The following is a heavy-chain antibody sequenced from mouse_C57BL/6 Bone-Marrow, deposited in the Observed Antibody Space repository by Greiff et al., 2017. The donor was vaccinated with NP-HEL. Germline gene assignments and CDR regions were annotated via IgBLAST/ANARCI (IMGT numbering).Heavy chain of an antibody. CDR3: ARYGNYSDY. V-gene: IGHV1-54*01. J-gene: IGHJ2*01. CDR1: GYAFTNYL. CDR2: INPGSGGT. Sequence: QVQLKASGAELVRPGTSVKVSCKASGYAFTNYLIEWVKQRPGQGLAWIGVINPGSGGTNYNEKFKGKATLTADKSSSTAYMQLSSLTSEDSAVYFCARYGNYSDYWGQGTTLTVSS. D-gene: IGHD2-1*01.